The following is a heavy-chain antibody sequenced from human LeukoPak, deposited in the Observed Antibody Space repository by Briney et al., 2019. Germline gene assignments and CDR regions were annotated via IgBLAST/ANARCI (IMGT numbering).Heavy chain of an antibody. Sequence: GGPLRPSCAALDSTSVSYEWTWVRRAPGRGREWVSYISSSGSTIYYADSVKGRFTISRDNAKNSLYLQMNSLRAEDTAVYYCAELGITMIGGVWGKGTTVTISS. V-gene: IGHV3-48*03. J-gene: IGHJ6*04. CDR2: ISSSGSTI. D-gene: IGHD3-10*02. CDR3: AELGITMIGGV. CDR1: DSTSVSYE.